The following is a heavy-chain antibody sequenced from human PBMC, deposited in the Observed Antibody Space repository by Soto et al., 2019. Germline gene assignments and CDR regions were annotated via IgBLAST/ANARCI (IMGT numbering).Heavy chain of an antibody. CDR3: ARRLTNVVTPYYFDY. Sequence: GGSLRLSCAASGFTFSSYWMSWVRQAPGKGLEWVANIKQDGSEKYYVDSLKGRFTISRDNAKNSLYLQMNSLRAEDTAVYYCARRLTNVVTPYYFDYWGQGTLVTVSS. V-gene: IGHV3-7*03. CDR2: IKQDGSEK. D-gene: IGHD3-22*01. J-gene: IGHJ4*02. CDR1: GFTFSSYW.